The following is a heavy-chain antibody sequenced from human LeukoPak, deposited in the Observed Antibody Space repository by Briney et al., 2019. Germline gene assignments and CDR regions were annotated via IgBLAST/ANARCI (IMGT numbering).Heavy chain of an antibody. D-gene: IGHD3-10*01. V-gene: IGHV3-23*01. CDR1: GFTFSSYA. CDR3: AKDGVPSRWFGRNYFDY. CDR2: ISGSGGST. Sequence: GGSLRLSCAASGFTFSSYAMSCVRQAPGKGLEWVSAISGSGGSTYYADSVKGRFTISRDNYKNTLYLKMNNLRAEDTAVYYCAKDGVPSRWFGRNYFDYGGQGTLVTVSS. J-gene: IGHJ4*02.